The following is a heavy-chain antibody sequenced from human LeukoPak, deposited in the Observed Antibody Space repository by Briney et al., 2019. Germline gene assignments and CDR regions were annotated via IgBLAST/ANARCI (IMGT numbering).Heavy chain of an antibody. CDR3: ARAGFYYDTSGYYIMY. D-gene: IGHD3-22*01. CDR2: ISSSGSTI. V-gene: IGHV3-11*01. J-gene: IGHJ4*02. CDR1: GFIFSDYY. Sequence: GGSLRLSCAASGFIFSDYYMTWIRQAPGKGLEWVSYISSSGSTIYYADSVRGRFTMSRDNPKNSLYLQMNSLRAEDTAVYYCARAGFYYDTSGYYIMYWGQGTLVTVSS.